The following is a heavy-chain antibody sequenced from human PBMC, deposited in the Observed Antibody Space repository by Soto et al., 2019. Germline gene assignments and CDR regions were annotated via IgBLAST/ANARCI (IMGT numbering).Heavy chain of an antibody. D-gene: IGHD2-15*01. V-gene: IGHV3-23*01. CDR1: GFTFSSYA. J-gene: IGHJ5*02. CDR3: AKDFVYCSGGSCQTHS. CDR2: ISGSGGST. Sequence: GGSLRLSCAASGFTFSSYAMSWVRQAPGKGLEWVSAISGSGGSTYYADSVKGRFTISRDNSKNTLYLQMNSLRAEDTAVYYCAKDFVYCSGGSCQTHSWGQGTLVTVSS.